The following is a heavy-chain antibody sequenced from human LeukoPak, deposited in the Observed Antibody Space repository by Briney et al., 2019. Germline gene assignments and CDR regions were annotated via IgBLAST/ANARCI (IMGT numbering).Heavy chain of an antibody. Sequence: ASVKVSCKASGHTFTSYGVSWVRQAPGQGLEWMGWISAYNGNTNYAQKLQGRVTMTTDTSTSTAYMELRSLRSDDTAVYYCARDGVVVAATRIYYYYGMDVWGQGTTVTVSS. V-gene: IGHV1-18*01. CDR3: ARDGVVVAATRIYYYYGMDV. J-gene: IGHJ6*02. CDR1: GHTFTSYG. CDR2: ISAYNGNT. D-gene: IGHD2-15*01.